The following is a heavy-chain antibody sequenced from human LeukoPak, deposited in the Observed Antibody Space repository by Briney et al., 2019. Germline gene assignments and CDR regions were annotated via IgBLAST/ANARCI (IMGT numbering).Heavy chain of an antibody. D-gene: IGHD2-21*01. CDR1: GYRFTNYW. CDR2: IYPGDSDT. CDR3: ASHSHSPYFDY. V-gene: IGHV5-51*01. J-gene: IGHJ4*02. Sequence: GESLEISCKGSGYRFTNYWIGWVRQTPGKGLEWMGIIYPGDSDTRYSPSSQGQVTISADKSISTAYLQWSSLKASDTAMYYCASHSHSPYFDYWGQGTLVTVSS.